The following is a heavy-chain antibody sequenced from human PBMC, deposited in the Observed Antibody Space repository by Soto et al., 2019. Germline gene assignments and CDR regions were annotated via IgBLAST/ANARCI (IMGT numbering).Heavy chain of an antibody. D-gene: IGHD3-16*01. CDR2: IYYSGST. Sequence: QVQLQESGPGLVKPSQTLSLTCTVSGGSISSGGYYWSWIRQHPGKGLEWIGYIYYSGSTYYDPSLKSRVTIAVDTSKNQFSMKLSSVTAADTAVYYCARVGEPWGIGYYFDYWGQGTLVTVSS. J-gene: IGHJ4*02. V-gene: IGHV4-31*03. CDR3: ARVGEPWGIGYYFDY. CDR1: GGSISSGGYY.